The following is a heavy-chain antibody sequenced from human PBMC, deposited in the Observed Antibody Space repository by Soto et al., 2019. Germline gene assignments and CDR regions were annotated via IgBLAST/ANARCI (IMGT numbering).Heavy chain of an antibody. D-gene: IGHD6-19*01. J-gene: IGHJ4*02. CDR3: ARDEARGGTVAGPLFDY. V-gene: IGHV4-59*01. CDR2: IYYSGST. Sequence: QVQLQESGPGLVKPSETLSLTCTVSGGSISSYYWSWIRQPPGKGLEWIGYIYYSGSTNYNPSLKSRVTISVDTSKNQFSLKLSSVTAADTAVYYCARDEARGGTVAGPLFDYWGQGTLVTVSS. CDR1: GGSISSYY.